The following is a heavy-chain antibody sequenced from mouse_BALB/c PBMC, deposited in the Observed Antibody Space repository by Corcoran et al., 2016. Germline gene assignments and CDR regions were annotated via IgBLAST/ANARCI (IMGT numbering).Heavy chain of an antibody. CDR1: GFNIKDTY. J-gene: IGHJ3*01. Sequence: EVQLQQSGAELVKPGASVKLSCTASGFNIKDTYMHWVKQRPEQGLEWIGRIDPANGNTKYDPKFQGKATITADTSSNTAYLQLSSLTSEDTAVYYWARSGNYVSWFAYWGQGTLVTVSA. D-gene: IGHD2-1*01. CDR3: ARSGNYVSWFAY. V-gene: IGHV14-3*02. CDR2: IDPANGNT.